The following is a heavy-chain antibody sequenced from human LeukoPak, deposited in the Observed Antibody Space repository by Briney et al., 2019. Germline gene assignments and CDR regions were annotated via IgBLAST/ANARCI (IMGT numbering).Heavy chain of an antibody. CDR1: GGSISSSNW. CDR3: ARAGPAAMFDY. J-gene: IGHJ4*02. V-gene: IGHV4-4*02. D-gene: IGHD2-2*01. CDR2: IYHSGST. Sequence: SGTLTLTCAVSGGSISSSNWWSGVRQPPGKGLEWIGVIYHSGSTNYNPSLKSRVTISVDKSKNQFPLKLSSVTAADTAVYYCARAGPAAMFDYWGQGTLVTVSS.